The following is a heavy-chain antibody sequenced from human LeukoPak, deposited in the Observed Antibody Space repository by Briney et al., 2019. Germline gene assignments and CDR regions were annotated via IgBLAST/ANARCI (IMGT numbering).Heavy chain of an antibody. CDR3: ARDPPSDAFDI. V-gene: IGHV4-38-2*02. CDR2: IYHTGST. CDR1: GYSISSGYY. Sequence: SETLSLTCTVSGYSISSGYYWGWIRQPAGKGLEWIGSIYHTGSTYYNPSLKSRVTISVDTSKNQFSLKLSSVTAADTAVYYCARDPPSDAFDIWGQGTMVTVSS. J-gene: IGHJ3*02.